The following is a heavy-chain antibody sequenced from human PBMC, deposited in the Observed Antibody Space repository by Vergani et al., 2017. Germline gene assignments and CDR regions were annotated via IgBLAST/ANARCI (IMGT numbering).Heavy chain of an antibody. J-gene: IGHJ4*02. V-gene: IGHV3-7*04. CDR2: IKQDGSEK. D-gene: IGHD1-7*01. CDR1: GFTFSSYW. CDR3: VRGTRGSPGVDY. Sequence: EVQLVESGGGLVQPGRSLRLSCAASGFTFSSYWMSWVRQAPGKGLEWVANIKQDGSEKYYVDSVKGRFTISRDNAKNSLYLQMNSLRVEDTAVYYCVRGTRGSPGVDYWGQGTLVTVSS.